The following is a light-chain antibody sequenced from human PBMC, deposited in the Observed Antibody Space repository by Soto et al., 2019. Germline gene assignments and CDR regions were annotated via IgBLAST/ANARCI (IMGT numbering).Light chain of an antibody. J-gene: IGKJ1*01. CDR3: QQYKDYTYT. Sequence: DLQVTHSPSSPPAVGGDRVHITCRASQSLSNWLAWYQQKPGTAPKVLIYHASNLQRGVPSRFSGSGSGTEFTLAIASLQPDDFATYYCQQYKDYTYTSGQGTKVDIK. V-gene: IGKV1-5*01. CDR1: QSLSNW. CDR2: HAS.